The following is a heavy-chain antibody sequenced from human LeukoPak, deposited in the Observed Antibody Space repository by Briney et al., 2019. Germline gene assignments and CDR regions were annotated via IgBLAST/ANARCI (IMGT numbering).Heavy chain of an antibody. CDR2: TYYRSKWYN. J-gene: IGHJ3*02. Sequence: SQTLSLTCAISGDSVSSNSAAWNWIRQSPSRGLEWLGRTYYRSKWYNDYAVSVKSRITINPDTSKNQFSLQLNSVTPEDTAVYYCARGPYYDFWSGPFGIDAFDIWGQGTMVTVSS. V-gene: IGHV6-1*01. CDR1: GDSVSSNSAA. D-gene: IGHD3-3*01. CDR3: ARGPYYDFWSGPFGIDAFDI.